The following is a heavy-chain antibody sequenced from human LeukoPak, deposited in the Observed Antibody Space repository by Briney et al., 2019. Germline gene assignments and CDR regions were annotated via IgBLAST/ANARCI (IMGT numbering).Heavy chain of an antibody. Sequence: SETLSLTCTVSGGSISSSSYYWGWIRQPPGKGLEWIGSIYYSGSTYYNPSLKSRVTISVDTSKNQFSLKLSSVTAADTAVYYCARVGGDWQQLVYYYYYGMDVWGQGTTVTVSS. D-gene: IGHD6-13*01. CDR1: GGSISSSSYY. J-gene: IGHJ6*02. CDR3: ARVGGDWQQLVYYYYYGMDV. CDR2: IYYSGST. V-gene: IGHV4-39*07.